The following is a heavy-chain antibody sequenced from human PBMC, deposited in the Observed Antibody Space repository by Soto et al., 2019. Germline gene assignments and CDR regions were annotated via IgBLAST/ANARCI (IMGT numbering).Heavy chain of an antibody. CDR2: ISYDGSNK. D-gene: IGHD6-13*01. Sequence: GGSLRLSCAASGFTFSSYGMHWVRQAPGKGLEWVAVISYDGSNKYYADSVKGRFTISRDNSKNTLYLQMNSLRAEDTAVYYCAKMAGIAAADLYYYYGMDVWGQGTTVTVSS. CDR3: AKMAGIAAADLYYYYGMDV. J-gene: IGHJ6*02. V-gene: IGHV3-30*18. CDR1: GFTFSSYG.